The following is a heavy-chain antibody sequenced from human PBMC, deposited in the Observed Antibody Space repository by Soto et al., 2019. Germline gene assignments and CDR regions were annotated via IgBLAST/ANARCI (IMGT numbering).Heavy chain of an antibody. J-gene: IGHJ4*02. V-gene: IGHV3-66*01. D-gene: IGHD3-3*01. Sequence: EVQLVESGGGLVQPGGSLRLSCAASGFTVSSDYMTWVRQAPGTGLAWVSVISRGGSAYYADSVKGRFTISRDNSKNTLYLQMNSLRAEDTAVYYCARDTFGGAYDFWHGGQGTLVTVSS. CDR1: GFTVSSDY. CDR3: ARDTFGGAYDFWH. CDR2: ISRGGSA.